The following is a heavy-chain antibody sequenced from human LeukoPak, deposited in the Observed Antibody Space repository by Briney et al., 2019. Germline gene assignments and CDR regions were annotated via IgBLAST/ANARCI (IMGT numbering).Heavy chain of an antibody. CDR2: TYYRSKWYH. D-gene: IGHD3-10*01. CDR1: GDSVSSNSAA. V-gene: IGHV6-1*01. CDR3: AKTQYTHLRTLWYYYYYMDV. Sequence: SQTLSLTCAISGDSVSSNSAAWNWIRQSPSRGLEWLGRTYYRSKWYHDYAVSVKSRITINPDTSKNQFSLQLNSVIPEDTAVYYCAKTQYTHLRTLWYYYYYMDVWGKGTTVTISS. J-gene: IGHJ6*03.